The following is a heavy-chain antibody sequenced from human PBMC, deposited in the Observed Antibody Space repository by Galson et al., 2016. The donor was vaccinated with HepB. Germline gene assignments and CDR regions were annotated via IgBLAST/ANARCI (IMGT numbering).Heavy chain of an antibody. V-gene: IGHV1-18*04. J-gene: IGHJ6*02. CDR1: GYPFMSYA. CDR3: AKGTTGFHSSFGVVTYGMDV. D-gene: IGHD3-3*01. Sequence: SVKVSCKASGYPFMSYAITWVRQSRGKGLEWVGWIAAYNGDTEYAQKLRDRVTLTTDTSTNTAHMELRSLTSDDTAVYSCAKGTTGFHSSFGVVTYGMDVWGQGTTVTVSS. CDR2: IAAYNGDT.